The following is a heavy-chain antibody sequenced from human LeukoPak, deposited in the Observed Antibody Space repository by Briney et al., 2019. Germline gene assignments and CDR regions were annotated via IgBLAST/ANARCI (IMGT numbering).Heavy chain of an antibody. CDR2: ISGSGGST. Sequence: GGSLRLSCAASGFTFSSYAMSWVRQAPGKGLEWVSVISGSGGSTYYADSVKGRFTISRDNSKNTLYLQMNSLRAEDTAVYYCAMNPRGYCSGGSCYSDYWGQGTLVTVSS. D-gene: IGHD2-15*01. CDR3: AMNPRGYCSGGSCYSDY. CDR1: GFTFSSYA. V-gene: IGHV3-23*01. J-gene: IGHJ4*02.